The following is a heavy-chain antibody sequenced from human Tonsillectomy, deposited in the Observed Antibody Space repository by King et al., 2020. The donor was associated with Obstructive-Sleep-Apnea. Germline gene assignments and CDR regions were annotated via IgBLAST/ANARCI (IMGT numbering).Heavy chain of an antibody. Sequence: VQLVESGGGLVQPGRSLRLSCAASGFTFDDYAMHWVRQAPGKGLEWVSGISGNSGSIGYADSVKGRFTISRDNAKNSLYLQMNSLRAEDTALYYCAKDIRGDYYDDYYGMDVWGQGTTVTVSS. CDR2: ISGNSGSI. D-gene: IGHD3-10*01. J-gene: IGHJ6*02. V-gene: IGHV3-9*01. CDR3: AKDIRGDYYDDYYGMDV. CDR1: GFTFDDYA.